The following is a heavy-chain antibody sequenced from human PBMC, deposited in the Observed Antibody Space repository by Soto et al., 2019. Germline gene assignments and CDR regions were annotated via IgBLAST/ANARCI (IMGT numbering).Heavy chain of an antibody. CDR2: ISAYNGNT. D-gene: IGHD6-19*01. CDR1: GYTFTNYG. Sequence: QVQLVQSGAEVKKPGASVKVSCKASGYTFTNYGISWVRQAPGQGLEWMGWISAYNGNTNSAQKLQGRVTMTTDTSTSTVYMELRSLRSDDTAVYYCARSANSSGCHRGIDPWGQGTLVTVSS. V-gene: IGHV1-18*01. J-gene: IGHJ5*02. CDR3: ARSANSSGCHRGIDP.